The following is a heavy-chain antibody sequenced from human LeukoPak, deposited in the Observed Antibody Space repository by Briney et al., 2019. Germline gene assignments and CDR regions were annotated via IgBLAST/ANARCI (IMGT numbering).Heavy chain of an antibody. CDR3: TRDWLDASLDY. CDR1: GFTFSSYA. CDR2: ISGSGGST. V-gene: IGHV3-23*01. D-gene: IGHD6-19*01. J-gene: IGHJ4*02. Sequence: PGGSLRLSCAASGFTFSSYAMSWVRQAPGKGLEWVSVISGSGGSTYYADSVKGRFTISRDNPKNTLYLQMNSLRAEDTALYYCTRDWLDASLDYWGQGVLVTVSS.